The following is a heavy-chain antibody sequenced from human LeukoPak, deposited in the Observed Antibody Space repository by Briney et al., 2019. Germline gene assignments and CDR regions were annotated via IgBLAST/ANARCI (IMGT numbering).Heavy chain of an antibody. J-gene: IGHJ3*02. D-gene: IGHD2-2*01. CDR2: ISGDGGST. V-gene: IGHV3-43*02. CDR3: AKALLPLGYCSSTSCYARDAFDI. Sequence: GGSLRLSCAASGFTFDDYAMHWVRHAPGKGLEWVSLISGDGGSTYYADSVKGRFTISRDNSKNSLYLQMNSLRTEDTALYYCAKALLPLGYCSSTSCYARDAFDIWGQGTMVTVSS. CDR1: GFTFDDYA.